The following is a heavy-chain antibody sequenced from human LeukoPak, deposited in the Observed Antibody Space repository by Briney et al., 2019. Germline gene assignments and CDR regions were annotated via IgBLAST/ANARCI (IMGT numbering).Heavy chain of an antibody. CDR3: ARPGYTSGWIRGDFGH. CDR1: GYTFTGYY. Sequence: ASVKVSCKASGYTFTGYYIHWVRQAPGQGLEWMGWINPNSGGTSYARRFQGRVTMTRDTSNSTAYMELSSLRSDDTAVYYCARPGYTSGWIRGDFGHWGLGTLVTVSS. CDR2: INPNSGGT. D-gene: IGHD6-25*01. J-gene: IGHJ4*02. V-gene: IGHV1-2*02.